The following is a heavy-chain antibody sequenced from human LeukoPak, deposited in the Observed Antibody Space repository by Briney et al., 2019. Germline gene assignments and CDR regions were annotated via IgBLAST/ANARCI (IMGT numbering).Heavy chain of an antibody. CDR3: ARDQYNWNRFDP. CDR1: DGSISRYY. V-gene: IGHV4-4*07. CDR2: IYTSGST. D-gene: IGHD1-1*01. Sequence: SETLSLTCTVSDGSISRYYWSWIRQPAGKGLVWIGRIYTSGSTNYNPSLKSRVTMSVDTSKNQFSLKLSSVTAADTAVYYCARDQYNWNRFDPWGQGILVTVSS. J-gene: IGHJ5*02.